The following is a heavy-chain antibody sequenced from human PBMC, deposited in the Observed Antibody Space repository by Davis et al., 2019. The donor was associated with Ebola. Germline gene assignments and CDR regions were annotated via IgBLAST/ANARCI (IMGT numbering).Heavy chain of an antibody. CDR1: GFTFSSYS. D-gene: IGHD6-13*01. V-gene: IGHV3-48*02. J-gene: IGHJ4*02. CDR2: ISSSSSTI. Sequence: GESLKISCVASGFTFSSYSMNWVRQSPGKGLEWLSYISSSSSTIYYADSVKGRFTISRDNAKNSLYLQMNSLRDEDTAVYYCARSIAAAETYWGQGTLVTVSS. CDR3: ARSIAAAETY.